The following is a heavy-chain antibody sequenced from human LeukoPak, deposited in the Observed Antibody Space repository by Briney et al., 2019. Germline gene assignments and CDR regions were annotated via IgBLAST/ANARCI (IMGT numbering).Heavy chain of an antibody. CDR3: AKVPARNLAVAGLFDY. V-gene: IGHV3-23*01. D-gene: IGHD6-19*01. CDR1: GFTFSSYA. CDR2: ISGSGGST. Sequence: GGSLRLSCAASGFTFSSYAMSWVRQAPGKGLEWVSAISGSGGSTYYADSVKGRFTISRDNFKNTLYLQMNSLRAEDTAVYYCAKVPARNLAVAGLFDYWGQGTLVTVSS. J-gene: IGHJ4*02.